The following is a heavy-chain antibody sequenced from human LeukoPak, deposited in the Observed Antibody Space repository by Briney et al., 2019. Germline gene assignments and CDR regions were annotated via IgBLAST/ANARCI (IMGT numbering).Heavy chain of an antibody. CDR3: ARWGYYDILTGYSRDNYFDY. CDR1: GYSFTSYW. CDR2: IYPRDSDT. Sequence: GESLKISCKGSGYSFTSYWIGWVRQMPGKGLEWMGIIYPRDSDTRYSPSFQGQVTISADKSISTAYLQWSGLKASDTAMYYCARWGYYDILTGYSRDNYFDYWGQGTLVTVSS. D-gene: IGHD3-9*01. J-gene: IGHJ4*02. V-gene: IGHV5-51*01.